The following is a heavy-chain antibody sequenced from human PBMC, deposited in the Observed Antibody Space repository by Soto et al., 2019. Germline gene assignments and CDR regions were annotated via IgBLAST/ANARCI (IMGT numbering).Heavy chain of an antibody. CDR2: ISPTRGTT. J-gene: IGHJ1*01. D-gene: IGHD3-16*01. CDR3: VKDPGGASPF. CDR1: GFTFNTYA. V-gene: IGHV3-64D*06. Sequence: GSLRLSCSAAGFTFNTYAMHWVRQAPGKGLQYVSGISPTRGTTSYADSVKGRVTISRDNSKNTLYLQMRSLRPDDTAVYFCVKDPGGASPFWGQGTLVTVSS.